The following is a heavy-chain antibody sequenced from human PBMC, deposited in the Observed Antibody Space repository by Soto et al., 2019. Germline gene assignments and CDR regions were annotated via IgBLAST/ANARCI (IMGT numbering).Heavy chain of an antibody. CDR3: ARQDSSGWIPYDAFDI. CDR1: GGSISSYY. V-gene: IGHV4-59*08. CDR2: IYYSGST. J-gene: IGHJ3*02. Sequence: SETLSLTCTVSGGSISSYYWSWIRQPPGKGLEWIGYIYYSGSTNYNPSLKSRVTISVDTSKNQFSLKLSSVTAADTAVYYCARQDSSGWIPYDAFDIWGQGTMVPVSS. D-gene: IGHD6-19*01.